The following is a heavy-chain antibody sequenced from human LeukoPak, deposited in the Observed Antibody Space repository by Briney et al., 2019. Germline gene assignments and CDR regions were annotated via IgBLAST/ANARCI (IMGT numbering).Heavy chain of an antibody. V-gene: IGHV3-7*01. CDR2: IKQDGSEK. D-gene: IGHD3-10*01. Sequence: PGGSLRLSCAASGFTFSSYWMSWVRQAPGKGLEWVANIKQDGSEKYYVDSVKGRFTISGDNAKNSLYLQMNSLRAEDTAVYFCARGRFGELLSHWGQGTLVTVSS. CDR1: GFTFSSYW. J-gene: IGHJ4*02. CDR3: ARGRFGELLSH.